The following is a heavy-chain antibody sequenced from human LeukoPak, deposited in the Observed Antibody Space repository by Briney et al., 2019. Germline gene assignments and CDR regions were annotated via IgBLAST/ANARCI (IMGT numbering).Heavy chain of an antibody. Sequence: SETLSLTCAVYGGSFSGYYWSWIRQPPGKGLEWIGEINHSGSTNYNPSLKSRVTISVDTSKNQFSLKLSSVTAADTAIYYCARGGYYGSGNDFRFDPWGQGTLVTVSS. CDR3: ARGGYYGSGNDFRFDP. D-gene: IGHD3-10*01. J-gene: IGHJ5*02. V-gene: IGHV4-34*01. CDR2: INHSGST. CDR1: GGSFSGYY.